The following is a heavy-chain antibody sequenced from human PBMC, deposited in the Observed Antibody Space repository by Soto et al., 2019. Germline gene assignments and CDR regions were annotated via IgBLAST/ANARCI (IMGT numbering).Heavy chain of an antibody. CDR3: ARERSGFYDY. D-gene: IGHD3-22*01. CDR2: MKPNSGNT. CDR1: GYTFTSYD. V-gene: IGHV1-8*01. Sequence: QVQLVQSGAEVKKPGASVKVSCKASGYTFTSYDINWVRQATGQGLEWMGWMKPNSGNTGYAQKFXGXXXMXXNTSISTAYRAPSSLRSQDTAVYYCARERSGFYDYWGQGTLVTVSS. J-gene: IGHJ4*02.